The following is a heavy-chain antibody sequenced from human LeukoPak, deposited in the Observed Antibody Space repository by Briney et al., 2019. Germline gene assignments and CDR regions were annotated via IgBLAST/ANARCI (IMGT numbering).Heavy chain of an antibody. V-gene: IGHV4-59*01. Sequence: SETLSLTCTVSCVSISSYYWSWIRQPPGKGLEWTGYIYYSGSTNYNPSLKSRVTISVDTSKNQFSLKLSSVAAADTAVYYCATYGGNSGPLFDYWGQGTMVTVSS. CDR1: CVSISSYY. CDR2: IYYSGST. CDR3: ATYGGNSGPLFDY. D-gene: IGHD4-23*01. J-gene: IGHJ4*02.